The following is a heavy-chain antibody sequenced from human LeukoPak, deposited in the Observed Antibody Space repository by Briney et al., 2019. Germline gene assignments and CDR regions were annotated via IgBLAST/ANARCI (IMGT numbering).Heavy chain of an antibody. V-gene: IGHV4-4*02. CDR1: GGSISSSNW. CDR2: IYHSGST. CDR3: ARAGQDETYNWFDP. Sequence: SETLSLTCAVSGGSISSSNWWSWVRQPPGKGLEWIGEIYHSGSTNYNPSLKRRVTISVDKSRNQFSLKLSSVTAADTAVYYCARAGQDETYNWFDPWGQGTLVTVSS. J-gene: IGHJ5*02.